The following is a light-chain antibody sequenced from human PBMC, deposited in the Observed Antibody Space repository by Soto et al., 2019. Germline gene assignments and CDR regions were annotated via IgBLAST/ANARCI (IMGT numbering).Light chain of an antibody. CDR2: NNN. J-gene: IGLJ2*01. CDR3: AAWDDSLSGPVV. CDR1: RSDIGSGY. V-gene: IGLV1-47*01. Sequence: QSVLTQPPSASGTPGQRVTISCSGSRSDIGSGYVYWYQQLPGTAPKLLIYNNNQRPSGVPDRFSGSKSGTSASLAISGLRSEDEADYYCAAWDDSLSGPVVFGGGTKLTVL.